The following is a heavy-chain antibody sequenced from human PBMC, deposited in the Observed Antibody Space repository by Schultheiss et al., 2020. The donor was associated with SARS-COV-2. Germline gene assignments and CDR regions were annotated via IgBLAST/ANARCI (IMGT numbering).Heavy chain of an antibody. Sequence: GESLKISCTASGFVFSNYNFNWVRQAPGKGPEVVSYISRSSSDIFYADSVKGRFTISRDNAKNSLFLQMNGLRNDDTAVYFCVFERLYDALDVWGQGTTVTVSS. CDR3: VFERLYDALDV. J-gene: IGHJ6*02. V-gene: IGHV3-21*05. CDR1: GFVFSNYN. CDR2: ISRSSSDI. D-gene: IGHD6-25*01.